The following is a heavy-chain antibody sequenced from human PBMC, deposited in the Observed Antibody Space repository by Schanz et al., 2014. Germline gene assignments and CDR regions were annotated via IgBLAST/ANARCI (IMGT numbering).Heavy chain of an antibody. J-gene: IGHJ4*02. CDR3: ARDGAELYYFDD. Sequence: EVQLLESGGGLVRPGGSLRLSCAASGFTFRNYGMSWVRQAPGQGLEWVSAISGSGGSTYYADSVKGRFTISRDNAKNSLYLQMNGLRAEDTAVFYCARDGAELYYFDDWGQGTLVTVSS. D-gene: IGHD1-1*01. V-gene: IGHV3-23*01. CDR1: GFTFRNYG. CDR2: ISGSGGST.